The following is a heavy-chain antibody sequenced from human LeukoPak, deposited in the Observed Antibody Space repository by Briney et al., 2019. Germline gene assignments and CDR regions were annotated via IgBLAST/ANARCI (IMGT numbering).Heavy chain of an antibody. V-gene: IGHV1-69*13. CDR3: ARGYDFWSGYGYYYYGMDV. CDR2: IIPIFGTA. D-gene: IGHD3-3*01. CDR1: GGTFSSYA. Sequence: GASVKVSCKASGGTFSSYAISWVRQAPGQGLEWMGGIIPIFGTANYAQKFQGRVTITADESTSTTYMELSSLRSEDTAVYYCARGYDFWSGYGYYYYGMDVWGQGTTVTVSS. J-gene: IGHJ6*02.